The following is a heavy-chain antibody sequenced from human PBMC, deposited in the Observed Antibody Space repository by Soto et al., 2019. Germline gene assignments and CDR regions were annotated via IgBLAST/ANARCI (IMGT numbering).Heavy chain of an antibody. D-gene: IGHD5-18*01. CDR3: ARDIGYSYGYVQCTDYFDY. Sequence: SVKVSCKASGGTFSSYAISWVRQAPGQGLEWMGGIIPIFGTANYAQKFQGRVTITADKSTSTAYMELSSLRSEDTAVYYCARDIGYSYGYVQCTDYFDYWGQGTLVTVSS. J-gene: IGHJ4*02. V-gene: IGHV1-69*06. CDR1: GGTFSSYA. CDR2: IIPIFGTA.